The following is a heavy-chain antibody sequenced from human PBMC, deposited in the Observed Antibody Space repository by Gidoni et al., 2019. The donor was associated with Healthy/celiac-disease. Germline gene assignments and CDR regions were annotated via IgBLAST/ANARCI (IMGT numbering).Heavy chain of an antibody. CDR3: ARGPLRFLEWLSDFDY. CDR1: GFTFDDYT. Sequence: EVQLVESGGVVVQPGGSLRLSCAASGFTFDDYTMHWVRQAPVKGLEWVSLISWDGGSTYYADSVKGRFTISRDNSKNSLYLQMNSLRTEDTALYYCARGPLRFLEWLSDFDYWGQGTLVTVSS. D-gene: IGHD3-3*01. J-gene: IGHJ4*02. CDR2: ISWDGGST. V-gene: IGHV3-43*01.